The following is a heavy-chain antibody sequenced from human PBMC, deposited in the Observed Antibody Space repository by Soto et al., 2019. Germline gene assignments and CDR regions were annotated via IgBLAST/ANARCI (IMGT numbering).Heavy chain of an antibody. V-gene: IGHV4-39*01. CDR1: GGSISSSSYY. J-gene: IGHJ4*02. CDR2: IYYSGST. CDR3: VRILEFVNYFDY. D-gene: IGHD3-10*01. Sequence: SETLSLTCTVSGGSISSSSYYWGWIRQPPGKGLEWIGSIYYSGSTYYNPSLKSRVTISVDTSKNQFSLKLSSVTAADTAVYYCVRILEFVNYFDYWGQGTLVTVSS.